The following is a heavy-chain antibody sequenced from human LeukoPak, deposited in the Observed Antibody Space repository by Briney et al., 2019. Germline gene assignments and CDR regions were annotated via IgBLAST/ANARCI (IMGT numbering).Heavy chain of an antibody. CDR3: AREAALRGTACMDV. D-gene: IGHD2-15*01. J-gene: IGHJ6*02. Sequence: GGSPRLSCAASGFTFSSYSMNWVRQAPGKGLEWVSSISSSSSYIYYADSVKGRFTISRDNAKNSLYLQMNSLRAEDTAVYYCAREAALRGTACMDVWGQGTTVTVSS. V-gene: IGHV3-21*01. CDR2: ISSSSSYI. CDR1: GFTFSSYS.